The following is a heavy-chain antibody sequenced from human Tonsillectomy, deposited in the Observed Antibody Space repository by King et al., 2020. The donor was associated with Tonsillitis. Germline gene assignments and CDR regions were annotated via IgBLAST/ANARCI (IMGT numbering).Heavy chain of an antibody. V-gene: IGHV4-34*01. CDR2: IYHSGST. J-gene: IGHJ4*02. Sequence: VQLQQWGAGLLKPSETLSLTCAVYGGSFSGYYRSWIRQPPGKGLEWIGEIYHSGSTNYNPSLKSRVTISLDTSKNQFSLKLSSVTAADTAVYYCARGKYDVWSGYPDYFDYWGQGTLVTVSS. CDR1: GGSFSGYY. D-gene: IGHD3-3*01. CDR3: ARGKYDVWSGYPDYFDY.